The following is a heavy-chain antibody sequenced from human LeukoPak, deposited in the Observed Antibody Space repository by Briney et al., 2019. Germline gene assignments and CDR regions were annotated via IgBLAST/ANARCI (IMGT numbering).Heavy chain of an antibody. J-gene: IGHJ4*02. CDR2: IYNSGTT. CDR3: AREAQACLWTPGNGGGCYFDY. D-gene: IGHD3/OR15-3a*01. CDR1: GGSISSSSYY. V-gene: IGHV4-39*07. Sequence: SETLSLTCTVSGGSISSSSYYWGWIRQPPGKGLEWIGSIYNSGTTYYNPSLKSRVTISIDTSKNQFSLKLSSVTAADTAVYYCAREAQACLWTPGNGGGCYFDYWGQGTLVTVSS.